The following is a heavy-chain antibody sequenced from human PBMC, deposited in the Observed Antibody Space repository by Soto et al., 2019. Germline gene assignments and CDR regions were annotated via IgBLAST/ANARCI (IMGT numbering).Heavy chain of an antibody. Sequence: EVQLVESGGGLVQPGRSLRLSCAASGFTFDDYAMHWVRQAPVKGLEWVSGISWNSGSIGYADSVKGRFTISRDNAKNSLYLQMNSLRAADTALYYCAKDTSEAYCGGDCYSPLFDLWVRGTLVTVSS. J-gene: IGHJ2*01. CDR2: ISWNSGSI. V-gene: IGHV3-9*01. CDR3: AKDTSEAYCGGDCYSPLFDL. CDR1: GFTFDDYA. D-gene: IGHD2-21*02.